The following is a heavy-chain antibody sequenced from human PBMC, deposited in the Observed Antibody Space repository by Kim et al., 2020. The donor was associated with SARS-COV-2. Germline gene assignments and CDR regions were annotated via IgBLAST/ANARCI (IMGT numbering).Heavy chain of an antibody. J-gene: IGHJ4*02. D-gene: IGHD3-3*01. Sequence: SETLSLTCPVSGGSVSSGSYFWSWIRQPPGQGLEWIGYIYYSGNTNYNPSLKSRVTMSVDTSKNQFSLKLRSVTAADMAVYYCARATNDFWSGYPYYFDYSGQRNLVTVSS. CDR2: IYYSGNT. CDR1: GGSVSSGSYF. V-gene: IGHV4-61*01. CDR3: ARATNDFWSGYPYYFDY.